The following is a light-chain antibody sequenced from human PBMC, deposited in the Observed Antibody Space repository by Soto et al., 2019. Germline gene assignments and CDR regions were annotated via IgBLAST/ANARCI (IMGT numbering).Light chain of an antibody. Sequence: EIVMTQSPATLSVSPGERATPSCRASQSVSSNLAWYQQKPGQAPRLLIYGASTRATGIPARFSGSGSGTEFTLTISSLQSEDFAVYYCQQYYNWPPWTFGQGTKVEIK. CDR2: GAS. CDR3: QQYYNWPPWT. V-gene: IGKV3-15*01. J-gene: IGKJ1*01. CDR1: QSVSSN.